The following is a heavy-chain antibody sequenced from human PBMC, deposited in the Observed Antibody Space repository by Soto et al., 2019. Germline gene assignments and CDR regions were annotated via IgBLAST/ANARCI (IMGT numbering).Heavy chain of an antibody. CDR3: AKGGDDYVWGSYRYIYYYYGMDV. J-gene: IGHJ6*02. Sequence: PGGSLRLSCAASGFTFSSYGMHWVRQAPGKGLEWVAVISYDGSNKYYADSVKGRFTISRDNSKNTLYLQMNSLRAEDTAVYYCAKGGDDYVWGSYRYIYYYYGMDVWGQGTTVTVSS. CDR2: ISYDGSNK. CDR1: GFTFSSYG. D-gene: IGHD3-16*02. V-gene: IGHV3-30*18.